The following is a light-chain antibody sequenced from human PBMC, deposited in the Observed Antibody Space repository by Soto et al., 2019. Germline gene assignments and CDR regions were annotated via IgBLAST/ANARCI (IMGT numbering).Light chain of an antibody. Sequence: PGDRVTITCRASQTVRSSYLAWYQQRPGQAPKLLIYGAFNRAIGIPDRFSGSESGRDYNLTISRLDPEDSAVYYCQQYGDSITFGGGTKVEIK. J-gene: IGKJ4*01. CDR2: GAF. CDR3: QQYGDSIT. V-gene: IGKV3-20*01. CDR1: QTVRSSY.